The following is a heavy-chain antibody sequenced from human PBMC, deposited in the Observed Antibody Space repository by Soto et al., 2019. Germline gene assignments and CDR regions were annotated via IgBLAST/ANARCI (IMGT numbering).Heavy chain of an antibody. D-gene: IGHD2-2*01. V-gene: IGHV3-30*18. Sequence: PGGSLRLSCAASGFTFSSYGMHWVRQAPGKGLEWVAVISYDGSNKYYADSVKGRFTISRDNSKNTLYLQMNSLRAEDTAVYYCAKGPAIVLVPAAMNYYYGMDVCGQGSTVTVSS. CDR1: GFTFSSYG. CDR2: ISYDGSNK. J-gene: IGHJ6*01. CDR3: AKGPAIVLVPAAMNYYYGMDV.